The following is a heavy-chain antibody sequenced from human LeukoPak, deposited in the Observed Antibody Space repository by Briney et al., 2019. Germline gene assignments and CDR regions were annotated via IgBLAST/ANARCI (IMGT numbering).Heavy chain of an antibody. CDR3: ARDQGSSIVVVPAEVYYYYYYMDV. V-gene: IGHV4-34*01. D-gene: IGHD2-2*01. CDR2: INHSGST. J-gene: IGHJ6*03. Sequence: SETLSLTCAVYGGSFSGYYWSWVRQPPGKGLEWIGEINHSGSTNYNPSLRRRVTMSVDKSKNKYSLKLSSVTAAHTAVYYRARDQGSSIVVVPAEVYYYYYYMDVWGKGTTVTVSS. CDR1: GGSFSGYY.